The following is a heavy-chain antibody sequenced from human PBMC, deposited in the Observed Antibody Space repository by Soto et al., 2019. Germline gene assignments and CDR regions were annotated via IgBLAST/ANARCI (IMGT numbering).Heavy chain of an antibody. CDR3: ARDQNGSPYFDY. D-gene: IGHD1-26*01. V-gene: IGHV4-59*01. J-gene: IGHJ4*02. CDR1: GGSIGSYY. Sequence: SETLSLTCTISGGSIGSYYWSWIRQPPGKGLEWIGYVFHSGNTGYNPSLKSRVTISVDASKNLFSLKLSSVTAADAAVYYCARDQNGSPYFDYWGQGTLVTVS. CDR2: VFHSGNT.